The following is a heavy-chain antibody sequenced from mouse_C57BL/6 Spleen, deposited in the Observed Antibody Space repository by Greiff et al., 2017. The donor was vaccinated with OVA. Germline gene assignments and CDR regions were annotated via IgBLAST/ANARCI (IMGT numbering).Heavy chain of an antibody. V-gene: IGHV1-5*01. CDR3: TRGYYGSTSWFAY. D-gene: IGHD1-1*01. Sequence: EVQLQQSGTVLARPGASVKMSCKTSGYTFTSYWMHWVKQRPGQGLEWIGAIYPGNSDTSYNQKFKGKAKLTAVTSASTAYMELSSLTNEDSAVYYCTRGYYGSTSWFAYWGQGTLVTVSA. J-gene: IGHJ3*01. CDR1: GYTFTSYW. CDR2: IYPGNSDT.